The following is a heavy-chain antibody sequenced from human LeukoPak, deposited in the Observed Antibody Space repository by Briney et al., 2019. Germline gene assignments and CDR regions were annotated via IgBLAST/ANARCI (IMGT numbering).Heavy chain of an antibody. J-gene: IGHJ6*03. CDR3: ADDLIDSTGHTYYYYMDV. Sequence: GGSLRLSCAASEFTFSSNAMTWVRQAPGKGLEWVSAISGSGGNTYYADSVKGRFTISRDNSKNTLYLQMNSLRAEDTAVYYCADDLIDSTGHTYYYYMDVWGKGTTVTVSS. CDR1: EFTFSSNA. V-gene: IGHV3-23*01. CDR2: ISGSGGNT. D-gene: IGHD3-22*01.